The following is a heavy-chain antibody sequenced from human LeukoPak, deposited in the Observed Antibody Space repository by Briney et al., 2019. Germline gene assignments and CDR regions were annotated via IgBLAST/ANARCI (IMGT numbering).Heavy chain of an antibody. D-gene: IGHD2-2*02. CDR3: AREAYPLGYCSSTSCYTDY. CDR2: ISAYNGNT. Sequence: ASVKVSCKASGYTFTSYGISWVRQAPGQGLEWMGWISAYNGNTNYAQKLQGRVTMTTDTSTSTACMELRSLRSDDTAVYYCAREAYPLGYCSSTSCYTDYWGQGTLVTVSS. V-gene: IGHV1-18*01. CDR1: GYTFTSYG. J-gene: IGHJ4*02.